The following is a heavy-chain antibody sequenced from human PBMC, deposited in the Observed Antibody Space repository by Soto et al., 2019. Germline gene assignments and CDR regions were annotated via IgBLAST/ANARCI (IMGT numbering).Heavy chain of an antibody. V-gene: IGHV3-33*01. J-gene: IGHJ4*02. CDR2: IWYDGSNT. CDR3: ARDSGTYYSTFDY. D-gene: IGHD1-26*01. CDR1: GFTFSSYG. Sequence: PGGSLRLSCAASGFTFSSYGMHWVRQAPGKGLEWVAVIWYDGSNTYYADSVKGRFTISRDNSKNTLYLQMNSLRAEDTAVYYCARDSGTYYSTFDYWGQGTLVTVSS.